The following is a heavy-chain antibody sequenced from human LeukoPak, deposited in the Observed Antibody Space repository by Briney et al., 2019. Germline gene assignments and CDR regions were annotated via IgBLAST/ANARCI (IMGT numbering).Heavy chain of an antibody. D-gene: IGHD3-9*01. CDR2: FDPEDGET. Sequence: ASVKVSCKVSGYTLTELSMHWVRQAPGKGLEWMGGFDPEDGETIYAQKFQGRVTMTEDTSTDTAYMELSSLRSEDTAVYYCARVLRYFPRVESYYFDYWGQGTLVTVSS. J-gene: IGHJ4*02. CDR1: GYTLTELS. V-gene: IGHV1-24*01. CDR3: ARVLRYFPRVESYYFDY.